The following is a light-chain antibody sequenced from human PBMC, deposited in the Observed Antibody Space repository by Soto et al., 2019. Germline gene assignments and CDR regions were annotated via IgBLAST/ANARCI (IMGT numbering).Light chain of an antibody. CDR1: SSDVGDYNY. J-gene: IGLJ3*02. V-gene: IGLV2-8*01. CDR3: SSYAGSNNFGV. Sequence: QSALTQPPSASGSPGQSVTISCTGTSSDVGDYNYVSWYQHHPGKAPKLMIYEVSKRASGVPDRFSGSKSGNTASLTVSGLQAEDEADYYCSSYAGSNNFGVFGGGTKLTVL. CDR2: EVS.